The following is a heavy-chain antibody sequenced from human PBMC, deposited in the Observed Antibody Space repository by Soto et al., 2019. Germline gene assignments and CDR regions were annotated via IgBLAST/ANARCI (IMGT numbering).Heavy chain of an antibody. J-gene: IGHJ6*02. CDR1: GGTFSSYA. CDR3: AREVEMATIKTYYYGMDV. CDR2: IIPIFGTA. D-gene: IGHD5-12*01. V-gene: IGHV1-69*13. Sequence: SVKVSCKASGGTFSSYAISWVRQAPGQGLEWMGGIIPIFGTANYAQKFQGRVTITADESTSTAYMELSSLRSEDTAVYYCAREVEMATIKTYYYGMDVWGQGTTVTV.